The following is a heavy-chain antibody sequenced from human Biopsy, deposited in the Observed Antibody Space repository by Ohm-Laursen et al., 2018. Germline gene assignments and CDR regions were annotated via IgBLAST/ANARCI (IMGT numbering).Heavy chain of an antibody. CDR1: GLIFSDYY. Sequence: SLRLSCAASGLIFSDYYMSWIRQAPGKGLEWIAYISARDGVVYYADSVKGRFTISRDNTNNSLYLQMNSLKTEDTAVYFCVRGATNKDSYAYGLDVWGQGTTVTVSS. CDR2: ISARDGVV. D-gene: IGHD1/OR15-1a*01. V-gene: IGHV3-11*01. J-gene: IGHJ6*02. CDR3: VRGATNKDSYAYGLDV.